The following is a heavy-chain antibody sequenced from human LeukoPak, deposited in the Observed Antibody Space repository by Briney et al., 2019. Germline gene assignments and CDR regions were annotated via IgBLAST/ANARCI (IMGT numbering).Heavy chain of an antibody. CDR1: GGSISSGNYY. CDR2: IYTSGST. J-gene: IGHJ6*03. V-gene: IGHV4-61*02. CDR3: ARSYYYYYMDV. Sequence: PSETLSLTCTVSGGSISSGNYYWSWIRQPAGKGLEWIGRIYTSGSTNYNPSLKSRVTISVDTSKNQFSLKLSSVTAADTAVYYCARSYYYYYMDVWGKGTTVTVSS.